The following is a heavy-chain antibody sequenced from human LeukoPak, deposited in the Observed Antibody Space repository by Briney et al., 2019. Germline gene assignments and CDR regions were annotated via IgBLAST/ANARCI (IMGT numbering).Heavy chain of an antibody. D-gene: IGHD3-10*01. Sequence: GESLKISCKGSGYSFTSYWISWVRQAPGRRLEWMGWISAYNGNTNYAQKFQGRVTMITDTSTSTAYMELRSLRSDDTAVYYCARDGFFGSGIVGAFDIWGQGTMVTVSS. V-gene: IGHV1-18*04. CDR3: ARDGFFGSGIVGAFDI. J-gene: IGHJ3*02. CDR1: GYSFTSYW. CDR2: ISAYNGNT.